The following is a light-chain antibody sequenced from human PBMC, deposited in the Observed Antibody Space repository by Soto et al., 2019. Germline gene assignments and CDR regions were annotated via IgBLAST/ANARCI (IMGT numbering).Light chain of an antibody. CDR2: AAS. J-gene: IGKJ5*01. V-gene: IGKV1-39*01. Sequence: DIQMTQSPSSLSASVGDRVTITCRASQSISSYLNWYQQKPGKAPKLLIYAASSLQSGVPSRFSGSGSGTDFTLTISSLHPEDFATYYCQQSYSTPPVTFGQGTRLEIK. CDR1: QSISSY. CDR3: QQSYSTPPVT.